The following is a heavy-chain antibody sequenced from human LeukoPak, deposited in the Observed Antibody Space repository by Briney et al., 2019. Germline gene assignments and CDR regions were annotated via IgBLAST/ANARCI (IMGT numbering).Heavy chain of an antibody. CDR1: GGSISSSSYY. CDR3: ASRFTMVPL. CDR2: IYYSGST. Sequence: SETLSLTCTVSGGSISSSSYYWGWIRQPPGKGLEWIGSIYYSGSTYYNPSFKSRVTISVDTSKNQFSLKLSSVTAADTAVYYRASRFTMVPLWGQGTLVTVSS. V-gene: IGHV4-39*01. J-gene: IGHJ4*02. D-gene: IGHD3-10*01.